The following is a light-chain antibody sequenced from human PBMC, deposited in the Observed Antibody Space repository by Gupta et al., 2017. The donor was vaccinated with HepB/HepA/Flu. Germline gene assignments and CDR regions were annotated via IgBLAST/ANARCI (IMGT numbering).Light chain of an antibody. CDR2: AVS. CDR3: QQSYTTPPT. Sequence: DIQMTPSPSSLSASVGDRVTITCRASQSISIYLNWYQQKPGKAPKLLIYAVSNLQSGVPSRFSGSGSGTDFTLTISSLQPEDFATYYCQQSYTTPPTFGGGTKVEIK. J-gene: IGKJ4*01. CDR1: QSISIY. V-gene: IGKV1-39*01.